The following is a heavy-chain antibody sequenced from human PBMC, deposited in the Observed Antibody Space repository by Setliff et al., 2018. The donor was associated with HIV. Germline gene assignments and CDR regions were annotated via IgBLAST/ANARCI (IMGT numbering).Heavy chain of an antibody. D-gene: IGHD4-17*01. Sequence: NPSETLSLTCASYGASFTDYWNWIRQPPGKGLEWIGEIHHTGHINYNPSFKSRVTMSLDMSTNQFSLKMASMTAADSAVYYCARFDVTPMTTRDYWGQGTQVTVSS. V-gene: IGHV4-34*01. J-gene: IGHJ4*02. CDR3: ARFDVTPMTTRDY. CDR1: GASFTDY. CDR2: IHHTGHI.